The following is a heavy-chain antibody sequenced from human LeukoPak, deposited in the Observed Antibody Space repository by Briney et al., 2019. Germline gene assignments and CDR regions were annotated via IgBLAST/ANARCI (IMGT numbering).Heavy chain of an antibody. V-gene: IGHV3-48*01. D-gene: IGHD3-22*01. CDR3: ARDRNYYDSSGYFDY. J-gene: IGHJ4*02. CDR2: ISSSSSTI. CDR1: GFTFSSYS. Sequence: GGSLRLSCAASGFTFSSYSMNWVRQAPGKGLEWVSYISSSSSTIYYADSVKGRFTISRDNAKNSLYLQMNSLRAEDTAVYYCARDRNYYDSSGYFDYWGQGTLVTVSS.